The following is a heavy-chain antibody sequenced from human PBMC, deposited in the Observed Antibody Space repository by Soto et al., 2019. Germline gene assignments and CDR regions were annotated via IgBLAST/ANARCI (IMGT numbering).Heavy chain of an antibody. CDR2: INAGNGNT. CDR1: GYTFTSYA. Sequence: ASVKVSCKASGYTFTSYAMHWVRQAPGQRLEWMGWINAGNGNTKYAQKLQGRVTMTTDTSTSTAYMELRSLRSDDTAVYYCARDRATAGTGNAFDIWGQGTMVTVSS. CDR3: ARDRATAGTGNAFDI. V-gene: IGHV1-3*01. D-gene: IGHD6-13*01. J-gene: IGHJ3*02.